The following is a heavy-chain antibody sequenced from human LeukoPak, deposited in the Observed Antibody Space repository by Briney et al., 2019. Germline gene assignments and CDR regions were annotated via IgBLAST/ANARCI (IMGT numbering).Heavy chain of an antibody. V-gene: IGHV3-48*03. Sequence: GGSLRLSCAASGFTFSNYEMNWVRQAPGKGLEWVSYISSSGNTIYYADSVKGRFTISRDNAKNSLYLQMNSLRAEDTAVYYCARDGSGSAQNYYMDVWGKGTTVTISS. D-gene: IGHD3-10*01. CDR2: ISSSGNTI. J-gene: IGHJ6*03. CDR3: ARDGSGSAQNYYMDV. CDR1: GFTFSNYE.